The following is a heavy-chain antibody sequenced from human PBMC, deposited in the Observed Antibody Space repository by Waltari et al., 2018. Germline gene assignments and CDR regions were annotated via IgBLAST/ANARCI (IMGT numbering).Heavy chain of an antibody. CDR3: ARGCEGGDCYSPDAFDI. CDR1: GGSISSGSYY. V-gene: IGHV4-30-4*08. Sequence: QVQLQESGPGLVKPSQTLSLTCPVSGGSISSGSYYWSCIRPPPGKGLEWIGYIDYSGSTYENPSLKSRVTISVDTSKNQFSLKLSSVTAADTAVYYCARGCEGGDCYSPDAFDIWGQGTMVTVSS. J-gene: IGHJ3*02. D-gene: IGHD2-21*01. CDR2: IDYSGST.